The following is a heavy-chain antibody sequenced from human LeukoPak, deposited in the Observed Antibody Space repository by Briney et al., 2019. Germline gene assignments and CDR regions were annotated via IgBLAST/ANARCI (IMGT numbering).Heavy chain of an antibody. D-gene: IGHD2-15*01. J-gene: IGHJ4*02. CDR2: IASDGSST. Sequence: GGSVRLSCAASVFTFNSYWINWVRQAPWKGRVWVSRIASDGSSTTYADSVKGRFSISRDNAKNTLYLQMNSLRVEDTAVYYCARGRPHGNDYWGQGTLVTVSS. CDR3: ARGRPHGNDY. V-gene: IGHV3-74*01. CDR1: VFTFNSYW.